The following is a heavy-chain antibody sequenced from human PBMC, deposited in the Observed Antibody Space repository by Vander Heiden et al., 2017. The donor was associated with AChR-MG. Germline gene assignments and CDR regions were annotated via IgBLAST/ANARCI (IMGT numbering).Heavy chain of an antibody. D-gene: IGHD2-21*02. Sequence: VQLLESGGGLAQPGGSLRLSCAASGFTFGGYGLCWVRQAPGQGLEWVSGISTSAATEFYADSVQSRFTISRDKSKNTLYFQLNRLTAEETAIYYCAKAGDLCRVQWYFDLWCRGTLVTVS. J-gene: IGHJ2*01. CDR1: GFTFGGYG. CDR2: ISTSAATE. V-gene: IGHV3-23*01. CDR3: AKAGDLCRVQWYFDL.